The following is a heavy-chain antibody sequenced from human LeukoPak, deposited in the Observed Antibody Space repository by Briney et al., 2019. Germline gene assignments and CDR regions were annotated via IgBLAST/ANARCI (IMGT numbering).Heavy chain of an antibody. V-gene: IGHV4-59*01. Sequence: SETLSLTCAVYGGSFSSYYWSWIRQPPGKGLEWIGYIYYSGSTNYNPSLKSRVTISVDTSKNQFSLKLSSVTAADTAVYYCARSVVVITGSWFDPWGQGTLVTVSS. CDR2: IYYSGST. D-gene: IGHD3-22*01. J-gene: IGHJ5*02. CDR3: ARSVVVITGSWFDP. CDR1: GGSFSSYY.